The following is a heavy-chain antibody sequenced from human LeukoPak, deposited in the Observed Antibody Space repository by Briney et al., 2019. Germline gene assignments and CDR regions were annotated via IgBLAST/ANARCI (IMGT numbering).Heavy chain of an antibody. CDR2: ISYDGSNK. CDR1: GFTFSSYA. V-gene: IGHV3-30*04. CDR3: AREEYHTWAYSSSWYTGLSLDY. J-gene: IGHJ4*02. D-gene: IGHD6-13*01. Sequence: GRSLRLSCAASGFTFSSYAMHWVRQAPGKGLEWVAVISYDGSNKYYADSVKGRFTISRDTSKNTLYLQMNSLRAEDTAVYYCAREEYHTWAYSSSWYTGLSLDYWGQGTLVTVSS.